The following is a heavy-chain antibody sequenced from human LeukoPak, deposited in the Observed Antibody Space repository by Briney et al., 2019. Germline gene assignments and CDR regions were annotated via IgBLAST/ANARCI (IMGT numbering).Heavy chain of an antibody. V-gene: IGHV3-23*01. CDR2: ISGSGGST. J-gene: IGHJ1*01. CDR1: GCTFSSYA. Sequence: GGSLRLSCAASGCTFSSYAMNGVRQAPGKGLEWVSAISGSGGSTYYADSVKGRFTISSDNSKNTLYLQMNSLRAEDTAVYYCARGPAYFLTNYFQHWGQGTLVTVSS. D-gene: IGHD2/OR15-2a*01. CDR3: ARGPAYFLTNYFQH.